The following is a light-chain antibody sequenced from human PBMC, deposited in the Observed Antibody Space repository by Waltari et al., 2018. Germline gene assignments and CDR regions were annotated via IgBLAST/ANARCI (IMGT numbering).Light chain of an antibody. CDR1: QGLANF. CDR3: QKFDSVPWT. J-gene: IGKJ1*01. V-gene: IGKV1-27*01. Sequence: DIPMTQSPSSLSASVGDRVTITCRASQGLANFLAWFQQRPGKVPQLLIHYASTLQSGVPSRYSGSGSGTDFTLTISNLQPEAVATYYCQKFDSVPWTFGQGTKVEIK. CDR2: YAS.